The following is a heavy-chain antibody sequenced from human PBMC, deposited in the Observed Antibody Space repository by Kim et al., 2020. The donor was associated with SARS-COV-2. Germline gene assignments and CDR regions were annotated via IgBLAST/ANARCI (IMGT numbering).Heavy chain of an antibody. Sequence: GGSLRLSCAASGFTVSSNYMSWVRQAPGKGLEWVSIIYAGGNTYYADSVKGRFTISRDNFKNTLYLQINTLRAEDTAVYYYARYSGSYYREVDPWGQGTL. CDR1: GFTVSSNY. CDR2: IYAGGNT. D-gene: IGHD1-26*01. V-gene: IGHV3-66*01. J-gene: IGHJ5*02. CDR3: ARYSGSYYREVDP.